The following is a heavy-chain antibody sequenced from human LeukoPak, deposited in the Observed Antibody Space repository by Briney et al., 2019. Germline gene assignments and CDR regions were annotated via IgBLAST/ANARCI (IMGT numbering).Heavy chain of an antibody. V-gene: IGHV3-23*01. J-gene: IGHJ6*02. D-gene: IGHD5-12*01. CDR2: ISGSGGST. CDR3: AKVGDSGYDPRPYGMDV. CDR1: GFTFSSYA. Sequence: GGSLRLSCAASGFTFSSYAMSWVRQAPGKGLEWVSAISGSGGSTYYADSVKGRFTISRDNSKNTLYLQMNSLRAEDTAVYYCAKVGDSGYDPRPYGMDVWGQGTTVTVSS.